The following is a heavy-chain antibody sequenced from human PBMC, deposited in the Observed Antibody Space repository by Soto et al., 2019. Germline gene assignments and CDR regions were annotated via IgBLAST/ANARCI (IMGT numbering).Heavy chain of an antibody. CDR3: ARIIFDFRRVEQYYFDY. D-gene: IGHD3-3*01. J-gene: IGHJ4*02. CDR1: GGSISSSSYY. V-gene: IGHV4-39*01. CDR2: IYYSGST. Sequence: SETLSLTCTVSGGSISSSSYYWGWIRQPPGKGLEWIGSIYYSGSTYYNPSLKSRVTISVDTSKNQFSLKLSSVTAADTAVYYCARIIFDFRRVEQYYFDYWGKATPATASS.